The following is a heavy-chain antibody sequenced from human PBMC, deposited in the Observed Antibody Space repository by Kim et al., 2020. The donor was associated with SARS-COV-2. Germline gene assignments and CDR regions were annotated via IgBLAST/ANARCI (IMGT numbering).Heavy chain of an antibody. J-gene: IGHJ4*02. Sequence: SETLSLTCTVSGGSISSGGYYWSWIRQHPGKGLEWIGYIYYSGSTYYNPSLKSRVTISVDTSKNQFSLKLSSVTAADTAVYYCARTKIAAAEVEGIDYWGQGTLVTVSS. CDR2: IYYSGST. V-gene: IGHV4-31*03. CDR1: GGSISSGGYY. CDR3: ARTKIAAAEVEGIDY. D-gene: IGHD6-13*01.